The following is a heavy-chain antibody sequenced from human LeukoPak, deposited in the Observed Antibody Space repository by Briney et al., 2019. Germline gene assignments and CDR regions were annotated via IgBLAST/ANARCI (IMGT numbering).Heavy chain of an antibody. Sequence: PGRSLRLSCAASGFTVSSNYMTWVRQAPGKGLEWVSIIYGGGSTYYADSVKGRFTISRDNSKNTLYLQMNSLRAEDTAVYYCARASRWVSFDIWGQGTVVTVSS. V-gene: IGHV3-66*01. CDR1: GFTVSSNY. CDR3: ARASRWVSFDI. D-gene: IGHD5-24*01. CDR2: IYGGGST. J-gene: IGHJ3*02.